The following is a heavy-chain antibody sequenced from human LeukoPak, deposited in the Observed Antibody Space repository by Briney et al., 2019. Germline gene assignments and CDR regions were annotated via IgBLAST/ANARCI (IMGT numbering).Heavy chain of an antibody. CDR2: IRSKAFGETA. V-gene: IGHV3-49*04. CDR1: GFTFGDYA. J-gene: IGHJ4*02. D-gene: IGHD7-27*01. Sequence: GGSLRLSCAVSGFTFGDYAINWVRQAPGKGLEWVGFIRSKAFGETAEYAASVKGRFTISRDDSKSIAYLQMNSLKTEDTAVYYCTRDRGSSTLGDYWGQGTLVTVSS. CDR3: TRDRGSSTLGDY.